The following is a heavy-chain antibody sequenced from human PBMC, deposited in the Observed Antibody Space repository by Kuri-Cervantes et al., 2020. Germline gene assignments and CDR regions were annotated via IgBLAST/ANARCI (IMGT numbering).Heavy chain of an antibody. J-gene: IGHJ3*02. CDR1: GGSFSGYY. Sequence: SETLSLTCAVDGGSFSGYYWSWIRQPPGKGLEWIGEINHSGSTNYNPSLKSRVTIAVDTSKNQFSLKLSSVAAADTAVYYCARGHELLWFGEPIWGDAFDIWGQGTMVTVSS. V-gene: IGHV4-34*01. CDR3: ARGHELLWFGEPIWGDAFDI. CDR2: INHSGST. D-gene: IGHD3-10*01.